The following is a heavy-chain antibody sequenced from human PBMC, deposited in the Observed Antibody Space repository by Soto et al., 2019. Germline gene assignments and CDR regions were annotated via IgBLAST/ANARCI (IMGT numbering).Heavy chain of an antibody. Sequence: SSETPSLTRTVSGGSISSSSHYLGWIRQSPGKGLEWIGSIYYSGSTYYNPFLKSRVTISVDTSKNQISLKLRSVTAADTAVYYCARHKDTSTRYLLPDYWGQGILVTVSS. CDR1: GGSISSSSHY. J-gene: IGHJ4*02. CDR2: IYYSGST. CDR3: ARHKDTSTRYLLPDY. V-gene: IGHV4-39*01. D-gene: IGHD2-2*01.